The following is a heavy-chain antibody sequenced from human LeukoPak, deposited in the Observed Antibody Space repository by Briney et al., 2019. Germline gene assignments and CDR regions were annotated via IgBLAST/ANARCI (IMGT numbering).Heavy chain of an antibody. CDR3: AIFRDGYISGHYFDY. CDR1: GYTSTSYA. V-gene: IGHV1-69*13. D-gene: IGHD5-24*01. CDR2: IIPIFGTA. Sequence: GASVKVSCKASGYTSTSYAMNWVRQAPGQGLEWMGGIIPIFGTANYAQKFQGRVTITADESTSTAYMELSSLRSEDTAVYYCAIFRDGYISGHYFDYWGQGTLVTVSS. J-gene: IGHJ4*02.